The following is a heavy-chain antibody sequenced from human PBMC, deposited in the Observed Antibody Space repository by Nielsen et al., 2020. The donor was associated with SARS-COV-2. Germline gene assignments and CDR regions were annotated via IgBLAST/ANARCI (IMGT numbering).Heavy chain of an antibody. Sequence: GGSLRLSCAASGFTFSSYDMSWVRQAPGKGLEWVSVISGSGGSTYYADSVKGRFTIARDNSKNTLYLQMNSRRAEDTAVYYCAKEGDLGVNWGQGTLVTVSS. CDR1: GFTFSSYD. D-gene: IGHD3-3*01. CDR3: AKEGDLGVN. J-gene: IGHJ4*02. V-gene: IGHV3-23*01. CDR2: ISGSGGST.